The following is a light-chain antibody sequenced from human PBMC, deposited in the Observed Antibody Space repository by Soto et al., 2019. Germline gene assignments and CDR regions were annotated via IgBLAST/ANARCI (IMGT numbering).Light chain of an antibody. CDR3: NSSGGSPTYV. CDR1: SSDIGRYDY. V-gene: IGLV2-14*01. J-gene: IGLJ1*01. Sequence: QSALTQPASVSGSPGQSITISCTGTSSDIGRYDYVSWYQQHPGRAPKVMIFEVSRRPSGVSSRFSGSKSGNTASLTISGLQAEDEADYYCNSSGGSPTYVFGTGTKLTVL. CDR2: EVS.